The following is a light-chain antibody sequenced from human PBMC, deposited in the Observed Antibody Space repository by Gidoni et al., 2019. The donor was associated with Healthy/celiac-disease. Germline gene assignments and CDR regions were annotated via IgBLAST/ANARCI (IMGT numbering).Light chain of an antibody. CDR1: QSVSSY. Sequence: EIVLTQSPATLSLSPGERATPSCRTSQSVSSYLAWYQQKHGQAPRLLIYDASNRATGIPARFSGRGSGTDFTLTISSLEPEDVAVYYCQQRSNWWTFGQGTKVEIK. CDR3: QQRSNWWT. V-gene: IGKV3-11*01. CDR2: DAS. J-gene: IGKJ1*01.